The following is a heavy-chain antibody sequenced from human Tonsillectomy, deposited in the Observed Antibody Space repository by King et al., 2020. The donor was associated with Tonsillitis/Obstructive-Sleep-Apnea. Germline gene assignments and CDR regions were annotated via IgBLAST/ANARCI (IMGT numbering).Heavy chain of an antibody. D-gene: IGHD2-2*01. CDR2: INPNTGAA. CDR3: ARGQGYCTTTSCYGYYYGMDV. J-gene: IGHJ6*02. CDR1: GYTFTGYY. V-gene: IGHV1-2*02. Sequence: QLVQSGAEVKKPGASLKVSCKASGYTFTGYYMHWVRQAPGQGLEWMGWINPNTGAANYAQNFQGRVTMTRDTSMSTAYMELTRLGSDDTAVYYCARGQGYCTTTSCYGYYYGMDVWGPGTTVTVSS.